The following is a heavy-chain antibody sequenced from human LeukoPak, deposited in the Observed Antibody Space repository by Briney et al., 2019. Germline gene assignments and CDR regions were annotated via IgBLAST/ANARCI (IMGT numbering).Heavy chain of an antibody. Sequence: SGTLSLTCAVSGGSISSSNWWSWVRQPPGKGLEWIGEIYHSGTTNYNPSLKSRVTISLDKSKNQFSLKLSSVTAADTAVYYCAGRTSDFSSDYWGQGTLVTVSP. V-gene: IGHV4-4*02. D-gene: IGHD3-3*01. J-gene: IGHJ4*02. CDR2: IYHSGTT. CDR3: AGRTSDFSSDY. CDR1: GGSISSSNW.